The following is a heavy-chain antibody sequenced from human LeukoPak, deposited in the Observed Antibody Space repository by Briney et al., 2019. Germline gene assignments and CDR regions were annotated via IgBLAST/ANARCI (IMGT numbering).Heavy chain of an antibody. CDR2: ISSSSSYI. CDR1: GFTFSSYS. Sequence: GGSLRLSCAASGFTFSSYSMNWVRQAPGKGLEWVSSISSSSSYIYYADSVKGRFTISRDNAKNSLYLQMNSLRVEDTAVYYCARLDGSGRLKGILDHWGQGTLVTVSS. V-gene: IGHV3-21*01. CDR3: ARLDGSGRLKGILDH. D-gene: IGHD3-10*01. J-gene: IGHJ4*02.